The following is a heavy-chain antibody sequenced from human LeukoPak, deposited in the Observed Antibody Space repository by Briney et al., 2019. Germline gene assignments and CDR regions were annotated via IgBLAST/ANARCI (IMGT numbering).Heavy chain of an antibody. J-gene: IGHJ6*02. V-gene: IGHV1-46*01. CDR1: GYTFTSYY. CDR2: INPSGGST. CDR3: ARGIVVNGMDV. D-gene: IGHD3-22*01. Sequence: ASVKVSCEASGYTFTSYYMHWVRQAPGQGLEWMGIINPSGGSTRYAQKFQGRVTMTRDTSTSTVYTELTSLRSEDTAVYYCARGIVVNGMDVWGQGTTVTVSS.